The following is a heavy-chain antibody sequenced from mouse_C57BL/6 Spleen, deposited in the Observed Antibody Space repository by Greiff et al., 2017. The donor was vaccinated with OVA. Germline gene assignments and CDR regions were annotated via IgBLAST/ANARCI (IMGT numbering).Heavy chain of an antibody. CDR3: ARHGSQACFAY. V-gene: IGHV1-59*01. Sequence: QVQLKQPGAELVRPGTSVKLSCKASGYTFTSYWMHWVKQRPGQGLEWIGVIDPSDSYTNYNQKFKGKATLTVDTSSSTAYMQLSSLTSEDSAVYYCARHGSQACFAYWGQGTLVTVSA. D-gene: IGHD1-1*01. J-gene: IGHJ3*01. CDR2: IDPSDSYT. CDR1: GYTFTSYW.